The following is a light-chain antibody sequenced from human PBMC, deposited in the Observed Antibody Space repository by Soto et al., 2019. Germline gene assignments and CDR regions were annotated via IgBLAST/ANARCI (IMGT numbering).Light chain of an antibody. CDR2: DVS. J-gene: IGLJ1*01. CDR1: SSDVGGYNY. V-gene: IGLV2-14*03. Sequence: QSALTQPASVSGSAGQSITISRTGTSSDVGGYNYVSWYQHHPGKAPKRMIHDVSNRPSGVSNRFSGSKSGNTASLTISGLQAEDEADYYCSSYIPNNSTYVFGTGTKLTVL. CDR3: SSYIPNNSTYV.